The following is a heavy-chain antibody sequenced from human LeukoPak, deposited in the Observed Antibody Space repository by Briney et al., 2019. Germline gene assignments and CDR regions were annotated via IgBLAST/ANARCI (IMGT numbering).Heavy chain of an antibody. CDR3: ARHSYGSQFDY. J-gene: IGHJ4*02. Sequence: SETLSLTCTVSGGSISNYYWSWIRQPPGKGLEWIGYIYYTGSTNYNPSLKSRVTISVDTSKNQFSLKLSSVTAADTAVYYCARHSYGSQFDYWGQGTLVTVSS. V-gene: IGHV4-59*08. CDR1: GGSISNYY. CDR2: IYYTGST. D-gene: IGHD5-18*01.